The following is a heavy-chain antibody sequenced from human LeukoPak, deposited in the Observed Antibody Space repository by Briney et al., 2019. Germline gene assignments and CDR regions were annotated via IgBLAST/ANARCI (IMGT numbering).Heavy chain of an antibody. CDR2: IWYDGSNK. Sequence: GGSLRLSCAASGFTFSSYGMHWVRQAPGKGLEWVAVIWYDGSNKYYADSVKGRFTISRDNSKNTPYLQMNSLRAEDTAVYYCAREGIVGATFYFDYWGQGTLVTVSS. CDR1: GFTFSSYG. J-gene: IGHJ4*02. D-gene: IGHD1-26*01. CDR3: AREGIVGATFYFDY. V-gene: IGHV3-33*01.